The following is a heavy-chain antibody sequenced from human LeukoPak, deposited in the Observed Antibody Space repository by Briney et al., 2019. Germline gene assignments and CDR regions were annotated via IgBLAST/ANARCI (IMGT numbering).Heavy chain of an antibody. CDR3: ARDWDY. J-gene: IGHJ4*02. V-gene: IGHV3-48*04. Sequence: GGFLRPTRSAAAFRVSSYSTMCAGPAKGKGLEWVSYISSSSSTIYYADSVKGRFTISRDNAKNSLYLQMNSLRAEDTAVYYCARDWDYWGQGTLVTVSS. CDR1: AFRVSSYS. CDR2: ISSSSSTI.